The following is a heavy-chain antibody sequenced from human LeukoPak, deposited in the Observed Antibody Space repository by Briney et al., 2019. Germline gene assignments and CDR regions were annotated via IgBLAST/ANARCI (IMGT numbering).Heavy chain of an antibody. CDR2: INPNSGGT. CDR1: GYTLTGYY. Sequence: GASVKVSCKASGYTLTGYYMHWVRQAPGQGLEWMGWINPNSGGTNYAQKFQGRVTMTRDTSISTAYMELSRLRSDDTAVYYCARGLQSTVVLMNPTKRERDYYYMDVWGKGTTVTVSS. J-gene: IGHJ6*03. CDR3: ARGLQSTVVLMNPTKRERDYYYMDV. V-gene: IGHV1-2*02. D-gene: IGHD2-8*01.